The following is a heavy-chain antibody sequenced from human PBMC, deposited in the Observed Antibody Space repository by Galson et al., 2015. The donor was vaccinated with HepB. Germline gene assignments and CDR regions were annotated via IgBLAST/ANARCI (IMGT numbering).Heavy chain of an antibody. D-gene: IGHD2-2*01. CDR1: GGTFSSYA. CDR2: IIPIFGTA. CDR3: ARGMGDIVVVPAAMPASGPGDYYYYYMDV. V-gene: IGHV1-69*06. Sequence: SVKVSCKASGGTFSSYAISWVRQAPGQGLEWMGGIIPIFGTANYAQKFQGRVTITADKSTSTAYMELSSLRSEDTAVYYCARGMGDIVVVPAAMPASGPGDYYYYYMDVWGKGTTVTVSS. J-gene: IGHJ6*03.